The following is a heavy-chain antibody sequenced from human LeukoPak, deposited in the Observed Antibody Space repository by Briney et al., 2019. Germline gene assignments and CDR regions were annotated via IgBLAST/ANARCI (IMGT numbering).Heavy chain of an antibody. CDR2: INYGGST. Sequence: SPTLSLTCTVSAGSITRRYHYWAWIRQPPGKGLEGIGYINYGGSTYYNSSLRSRVTISGDTAKNQISLNLSSVSAADTAVYYCARSDNYDSSSYYNSWGQGTLVTVSS. V-gene: IGHV4-30-4*08. CDR3: ARSDNYDSSSYYNS. J-gene: IGHJ5*02. D-gene: IGHD3-22*01. CDR1: AGSITRRYHY.